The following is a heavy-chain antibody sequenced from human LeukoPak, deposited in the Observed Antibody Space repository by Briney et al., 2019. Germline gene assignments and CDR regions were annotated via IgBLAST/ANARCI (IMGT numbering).Heavy chain of an antibody. CDR2: ISSSGSTI. CDR3: ARGPEGGELLAHYGMDV. CDR1: GFTFSSYE. V-gene: IGHV3-48*03. D-gene: IGHD3-10*01. Sequence: GGSLRLSCAASGFTFSSYEMNWVRQAPGKGLEWGSYISSSGSTIYYADSGKGRFTISRDNAKNSLYLQMNSLRAEDTAVYYCARGPEGGELLAHYGMDVWGQGATVTVSS. J-gene: IGHJ6*02.